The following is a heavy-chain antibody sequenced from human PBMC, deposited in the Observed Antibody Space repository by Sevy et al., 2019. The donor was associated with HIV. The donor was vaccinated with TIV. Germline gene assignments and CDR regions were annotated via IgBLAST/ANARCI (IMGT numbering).Heavy chain of an antibody. CDR1: EFTFSSYW. V-gene: IGHV3-7*01. CDR2: IKQDGSEN. D-gene: IGHD3-16*01. J-gene: IGHJ6*02. Sequence: GGSLRLSCAASEFTFSSYWMSWVRQAPGKGLEWVANIKQDGSENYYVDSVKGRIIISRDNAMNSLYLKMNSLRAKDTAVYYGERSGGSYDYGMDVWGQGTMVTVSS. CDR3: ERSGGSYDYGMDV.